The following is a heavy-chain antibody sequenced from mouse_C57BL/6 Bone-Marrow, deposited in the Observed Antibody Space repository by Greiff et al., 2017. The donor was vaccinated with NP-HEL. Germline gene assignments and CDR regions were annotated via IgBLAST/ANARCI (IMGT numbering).Heavy chain of an antibody. CDR1: GYAFTNYL. V-gene: IGHV1-54*01. CDR2: INPGSGGT. CDR3: ASSLFAY. J-gene: IGHJ3*01. Sequence: QVQLQQSGAELVRPGTSVKVSCKASGYAFTNYLIEWVKQRPGQGLEWIGVINPGSGGTNYNKKFKGKATLTADKSSSTAYMQLSSLTSEDSAVYFCASSLFAYWGQGTLVTVSA. D-gene: IGHD6-1*01.